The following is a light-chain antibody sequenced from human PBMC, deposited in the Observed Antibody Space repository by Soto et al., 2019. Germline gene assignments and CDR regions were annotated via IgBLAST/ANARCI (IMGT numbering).Light chain of an antibody. J-gene: IGKJ1*01. V-gene: IGKV3-20*01. CDR3: QQDGTSPWT. CDR1: QSVSSSY. CDR2: GPS. Sequence: EIVLTQSPGTLSLSPGERATLSCRASQSVSSSYLAWYQQKRGQAPRLLIYGPSSRATGIPDRFRGSGSGTDFTLTISRLEPEDFAVYYCQQDGTSPWTFGQGTKVESK.